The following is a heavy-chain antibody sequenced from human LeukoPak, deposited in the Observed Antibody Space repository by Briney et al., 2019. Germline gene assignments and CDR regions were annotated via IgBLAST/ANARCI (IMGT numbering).Heavy chain of an antibody. J-gene: IGHJ4*02. CDR1: GGTFSSYA. CDR3: ARGPPNWGYDY. V-gene: IGHV1-69*05. Sequence: SVKVSCKASGGTFSSYAISWVRQAPGQGLEWMGGIIPIFGTANYAQKFQGRVTMTRNTSISTAYMELSSLRSDDTAVYYCARGPPNWGYDYWGPGTLVTVSS. CDR2: IIPIFGTA. D-gene: IGHD7-27*01.